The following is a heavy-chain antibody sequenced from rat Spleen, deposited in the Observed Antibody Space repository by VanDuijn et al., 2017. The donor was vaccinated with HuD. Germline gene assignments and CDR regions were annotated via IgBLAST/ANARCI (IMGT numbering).Heavy chain of an antibody. Sequence: EVQLVESGGGLVQPGRSMKLSCAASGFTFSTFAMAWVRQAPTKGLEWVASISYDGSNTYYRDSVKGRFTISRDNAKSTLYLQMDSLKSEDTATYYCATDGYYDGTYYSVYVMDAWAQGASVTVSS. CDR1: GFTFSTFA. J-gene: IGHJ4*01. V-gene: IGHV5-29*01. D-gene: IGHD1-12*02. CDR3: ATDGYYDGTYYSVYVMDA. CDR2: ISYDGSNT.